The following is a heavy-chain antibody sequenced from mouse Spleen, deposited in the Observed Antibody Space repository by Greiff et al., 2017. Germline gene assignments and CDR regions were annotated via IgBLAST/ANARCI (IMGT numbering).Heavy chain of an antibody. J-gene: IGHJ3*01. CDR1: GFTFSSYA. Sequence: DVKLQESGGGLVKPGGSLKLSCAASGFTFSSYAMSWVRQTPEKRLEWVATISDGGSYTYYPDNVKGRFTISRDNAKNNLYLQMSHLKSEDTAMYYCARNSWFACWGQGTLVTVSA. CDR3: ARNSWFAC. V-gene: IGHV5-4*03. CDR2: ISDGGSYT.